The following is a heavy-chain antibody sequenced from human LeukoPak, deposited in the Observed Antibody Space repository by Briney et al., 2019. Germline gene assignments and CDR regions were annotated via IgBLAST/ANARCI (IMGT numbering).Heavy chain of an antibody. D-gene: IGHD3-22*01. CDR2: INPSGGST. V-gene: IGHV1-46*01. CDR3: ARGGHYYDSDGYPSF. Sequence: AASVKVSCKASGYTFSSYYMHRVRQAPGQGLEWMGVINPSGGSTRYAQKFQDRVTMTRDMSTSAVFMELTSLRSEDTAVYYCARGGHYYDSDGYPSFWGQGTLVTVSS. J-gene: IGHJ4*02. CDR1: GYTFSSYY.